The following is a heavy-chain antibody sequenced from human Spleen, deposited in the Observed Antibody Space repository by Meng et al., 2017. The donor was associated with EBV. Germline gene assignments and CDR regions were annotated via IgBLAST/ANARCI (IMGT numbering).Heavy chain of an antibody. Sequence: QVQLVQSWAEVKKPGASVKVSCKASGYSFNDYYIHWVRQAPGQGLEWMGRINPISGGTNYAQNFQGRVTMTRDTSISTAYMELSRLRSDDTAVYYCARDFGSGSHYNYWGQGTLVTVSS. CDR3: ARDFGSGSHYNY. CDR2: INPISGGT. CDR1: GYSFNDYY. D-gene: IGHD3-10*01. V-gene: IGHV1-2*06. J-gene: IGHJ4*02.